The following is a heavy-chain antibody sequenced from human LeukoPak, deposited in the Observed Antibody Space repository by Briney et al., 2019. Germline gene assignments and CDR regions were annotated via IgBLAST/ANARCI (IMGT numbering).Heavy chain of an antibody. CDR2: IYYSGST. D-gene: IGHD2-2*01. CDR1: GGSISSSSYY. V-gene: IGHV4-39*07. Sequence: SETLSLTCTVSGGSISSSSYYWGWIRQPPGKGLEWIGSIYYSGSTNYNPSLKSRVTISVDTSKNQFSLKLSSVTAADTAVYYCARAVVVPAAKGGYYYYYGMDVWGQGTTVTVSS. CDR3: ARAVVVPAAKGGYYYYYGMDV. J-gene: IGHJ6*02.